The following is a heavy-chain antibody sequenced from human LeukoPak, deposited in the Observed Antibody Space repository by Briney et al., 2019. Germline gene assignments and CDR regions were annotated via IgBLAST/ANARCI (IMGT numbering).Heavy chain of an antibody. CDR2: IWYDGSNK. CDR3: ARDGSSGWYWVDY. D-gene: IGHD6-19*01. J-gene: IGHJ4*02. CDR1: GFTLRIYS. Sequence: RGSLRLSSAAPGFTLRIYSRHWVRQAPGKGLEWVAVIWYDGSNKYYAESVKGRFTISRDNSKNTLYLQMNSLRAEDTAVYYCARDGSSGWYWVDYWGQGTLVTVSS. V-gene: IGHV3-33*01.